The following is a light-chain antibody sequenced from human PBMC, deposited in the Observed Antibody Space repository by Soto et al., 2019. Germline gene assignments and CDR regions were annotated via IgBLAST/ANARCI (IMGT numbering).Light chain of an antibody. CDR1: RSISSS. J-gene: IGKJ2*01. Sequence: EIVMTQSPVTLSVSPGERATLSCRASRSISSSLAWYQQKPGQAPRLLIYGASTRATGIPARFSGSGSGTEFTLTISSVQSEDFAVYYCQRYNNWPLYTFGQGTKLEIK. CDR3: QRYNNWPLYT. V-gene: IGKV3-15*01. CDR2: GAS.